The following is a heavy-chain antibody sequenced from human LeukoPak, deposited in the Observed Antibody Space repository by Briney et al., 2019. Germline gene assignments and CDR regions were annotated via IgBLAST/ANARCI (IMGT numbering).Heavy chain of an antibody. CDR3: ANGGTYSSGP. J-gene: IGHJ5*02. CDR1: GFIFNDFW. D-gene: IGHD3-22*01. CDR2: IRQDGGAK. Sequence: GGSLRLSCTASGFIFNDFWMSWVRQAPGEGLEWVANIRQDGGAKNYVDSVKGRFTISRDNAKNSLFLQINSLRAEDTAVYYCANGGTYSSGPWGQGTLVTVSS. V-gene: IGHV3-7*01.